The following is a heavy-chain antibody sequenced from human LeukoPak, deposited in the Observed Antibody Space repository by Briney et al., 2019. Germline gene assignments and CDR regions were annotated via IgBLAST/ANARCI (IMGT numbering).Heavy chain of an antibody. CDR3: ASLGSSGWQLRGGTFDI. CDR2: ITPNSGAT. D-gene: IGHD6-19*01. J-gene: IGHJ3*02. Sequence: ASVKVSCTASGYTSTDYYTHGVTHAPEQGLEWRGWITPNSGATDYTQTFQGRVTMTRDSSTSTAYMELSRLRSDGTAVYYCASLGSSGWQLRGGTFDIWGQGTMVTVSS. CDR1: GYTSTDYY. V-gene: IGHV1-2*02.